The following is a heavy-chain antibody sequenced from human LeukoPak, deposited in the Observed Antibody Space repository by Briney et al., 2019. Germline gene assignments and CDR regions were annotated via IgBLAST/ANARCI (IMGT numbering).Heavy chain of an antibody. J-gene: IGHJ5*02. CDR2: INHSGST. CDR3: ARRLYYYGSGTRHNWFDP. V-gene: IGHV4-34*01. D-gene: IGHD3-10*01. Sequence: PSETLSLTCAVYGGSFSGYYWSWIRQPPGKGLEWIGEINHSGSTNYNPSLKSRVTISVDTSKNQFSLKLSSVTAADTAVYYCARRLYYYGSGTRHNWFDPWGQGTLVTVSS. CDR1: GGSFSGYY.